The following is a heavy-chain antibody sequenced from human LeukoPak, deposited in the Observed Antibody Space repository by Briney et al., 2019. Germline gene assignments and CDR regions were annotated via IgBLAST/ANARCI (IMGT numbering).Heavy chain of an antibody. CDR3: ARSSNSGSYMAPFDY. CDR1: GGSISSYY. J-gene: IGHJ4*02. CDR2: IYISGST. Sequence: SETLSLTCTVPGGSISSYYWSWIRQPAGKGLEWIGRIYISGSTSYNPSLKSRVTMSVDTSKNQFSLKVSSLTAADTAVYYCARSSNSGSYMAPFDYWGQGTLVTVSS. D-gene: IGHD1-26*01. V-gene: IGHV4-4*07.